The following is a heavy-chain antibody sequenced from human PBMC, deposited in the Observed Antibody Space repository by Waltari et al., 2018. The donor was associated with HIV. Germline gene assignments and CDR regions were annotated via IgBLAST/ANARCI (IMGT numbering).Heavy chain of an antibody. D-gene: IGHD3-3*01. V-gene: IGHV3-23*01. CDR3: AKGHYDFWSGSYYYGMDV. CDR1: GFTFSSYA. Sequence: EVQLLESGGGLVQPGGSLRLSCAASGFTFSSYAMSWVRQAPGRGVEWVSAISCSGGSTDYADSVKGRFTISRDNSKNTLYLQRNSLRAEDTAVYYCAKGHYDFWSGSYYYGMDVWGQGTTVTGSS. J-gene: IGHJ6*02. CDR2: ISCSGGST.